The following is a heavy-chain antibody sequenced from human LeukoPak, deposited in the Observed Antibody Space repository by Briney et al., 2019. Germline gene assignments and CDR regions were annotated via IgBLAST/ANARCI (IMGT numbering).Heavy chain of an antibody. Sequence: GGSLRLSCVPSGFTFSSYGMQWVRQAPGKGLEWVAVIWYDGSNKYYADSVKGRFTISRDNSKNTLYLQMNSLRAEETAVYYCARDGDTAMVTMYFDYWGQGTLVTVSS. J-gene: IGHJ4*02. CDR2: IWYDGSNK. V-gene: IGHV3-33*01. CDR3: ARDGDTAMVTMYFDY. D-gene: IGHD5-18*01. CDR1: GFTFSSYG.